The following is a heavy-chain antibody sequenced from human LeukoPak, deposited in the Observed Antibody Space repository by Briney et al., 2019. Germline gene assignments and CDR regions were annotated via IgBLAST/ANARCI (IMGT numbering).Heavy chain of an antibody. J-gene: IGHJ3*02. D-gene: IGHD3-3*01. CDR3: ARAPPITISGVAHDAFDI. Sequence: GGSLRLSCAASGFTFSSYSMNWVRQAPGKGLEWVSSISSSSSYIYYADSVKGRFTISRDNAKNSLYLQMNSLRAEDTAVYYCARAPPITISGVAHDAFDIWGQGTMVTVSS. V-gene: IGHV3-21*01. CDR2: ISSSSSYI. CDR1: GFTFSSYS.